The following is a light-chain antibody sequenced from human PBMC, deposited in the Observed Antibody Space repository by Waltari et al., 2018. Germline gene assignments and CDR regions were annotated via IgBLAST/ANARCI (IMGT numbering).Light chain of an antibody. Sequence: QSALTQPASVSGSPGQSITISCTGTSSDVGYHTFVSWYQLHPGKAPKLMIYEVTNRPSGVSNRFSGSKSGNTASLTISGLQAEDEADYYCSSYLGSRTDWVFGGGTKVTVL. CDR1: SSDVGYHTF. J-gene: IGLJ3*02. CDR2: EVT. V-gene: IGLV2-14*01. CDR3: SSYLGSRTDWV.